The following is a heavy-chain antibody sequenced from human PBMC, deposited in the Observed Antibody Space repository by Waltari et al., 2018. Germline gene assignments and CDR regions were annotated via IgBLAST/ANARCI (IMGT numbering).Heavy chain of an antibody. D-gene: IGHD6-19*01. CDR3: TRGSGWNPNFDY. Sequence: EVQLVESGGGLVKPGGSLRLSCAASGFTFSCYSMHCARQAPGKGLEWVSSITTSSNYIDFADSLKGRSTVSRDNAKNSMYIEMNSLRAEDTAVYYCTRGSGWNPNFDYWGQGTLVTVSS. V-gene: IGHV3-21*06. CDR1: GFTFSCYS. CDR2: ITTSSNYI. J-gene: IGHJ4*02.